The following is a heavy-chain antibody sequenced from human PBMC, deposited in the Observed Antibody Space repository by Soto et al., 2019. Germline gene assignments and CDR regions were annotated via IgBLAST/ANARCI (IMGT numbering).Heavy chain of an antibody. CDR3: ASGSTSCYSLGVCYYYYGMDV. Sequence: QVQLVQSGAEVKKPGASVKVSCKASGYTFTSYDINWVRQATGQGLEWMGWMNPNSGNTGYAQKFQGRVTMTRNTSISTAYMELSSLRSEDTAVYYCASGSTSCYSLGVCYYYYGMDVWGQGTTVTVSS. V-gene: IGHV1-8*01. D-gene: IGHD2-2*02. CDR2: MNPNSGNT. CDR1: GYTFTSYD. J-gene: IGHJ6*02.